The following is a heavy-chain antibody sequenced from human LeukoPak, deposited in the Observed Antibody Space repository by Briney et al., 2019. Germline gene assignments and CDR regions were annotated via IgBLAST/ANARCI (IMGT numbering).Heavy chain of an antibody. D-gene: IGHD2-2*01. CDR3: ARGSVVPAAIRFDP. CDR2: INHSGST. J-gene: IGHJ5*02. V-gene: IGHV4-34*01. CDR1: GGSFSGYY. Sequence: SETLSLTCAVYGGSFSGYYWSWIRQLPGKGLEWIGEINHSGSTNYNPSLKSRVTISVDTSKNQFSLKLSSVTAADTAVYYCARGSVVPAAIRFDPWGQGTLVTVSS.